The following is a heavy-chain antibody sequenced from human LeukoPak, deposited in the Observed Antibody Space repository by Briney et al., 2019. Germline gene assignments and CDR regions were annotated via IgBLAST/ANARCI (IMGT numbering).Heavy chain of an antibody. CDR1: GGSISNGGYS. J-gene: IGHJ4*02. Sequence: SETLSLTCAVFGGSISNGGYSWSWIPQPPGKGLEWIGYIYHSGRTYYKPSLKSRVTISVDRSKNQFSLKLSSVTAADTAVYYCAGVRGGAAFDYWGQGTLVTVSS. V-gene: IGHV4-30-2*01. D-gene: IGHD3-10*01. CDR2: IYHSGRT. CDR3: AGVRGGAAFDY.